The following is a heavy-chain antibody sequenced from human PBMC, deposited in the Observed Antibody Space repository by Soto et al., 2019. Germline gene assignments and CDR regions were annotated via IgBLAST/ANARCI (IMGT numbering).Heavy chain of an antibody. CDR3: AKERMEQYQLLPFFDY. J-gene: IGHJ4*02. CDR2: ISYDGSNK. V-gene: IGHV3-30*18. D-gene: IGHD2-2*01. Sequence: QVQLVESGGGVVQPGRSLRLSCAASGFTFGSYGMHWVRQAPGKGLEWVAVISYDGSNKYYADSVKGRFTISRDNSKNTLYLQMNSLRAEETAIYYCAKERMEQYQLLPFFDYWGQGTLVTVSS. CDR1: GFTFGSYG.